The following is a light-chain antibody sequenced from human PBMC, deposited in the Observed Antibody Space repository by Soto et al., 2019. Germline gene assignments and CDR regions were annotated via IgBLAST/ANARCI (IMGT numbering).Light chain of an antibody. J-gene: IGLJ3*02. CDR2: GNT. V-gene: IGLV1-40*01. Sequence: QAVVTQPPSVSGAPGQRVTVSCIGSSSNIGAGYPVQWYQQVPGTAPKLLIYGNTNRPSGIPDRFSGSKSVTSASLAITGLQAEDEADYYCQSYDSSLSGWVFGGGTKLTVL. CDR3: QSYDSSLSGWV. CDR1: SSNIGAGYP.